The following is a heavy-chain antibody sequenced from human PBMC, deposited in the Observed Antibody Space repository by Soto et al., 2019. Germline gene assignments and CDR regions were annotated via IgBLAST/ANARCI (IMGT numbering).Heavy chain of an antibody. V-gene: IGHV3-66*01. J-gene: IGHJ6*02. CDR1: VFTVRSNY. CDR3: ATPGIAAAGPYYYYYYGMDV. CDR2: IYSGGST. Sequence: GGSLRLSCAASVFTVRSNYMSWVRQAPGKGLEWVSVIYSGGSTYYADSVKGRFTISRDNSKNTLYLQMNSLRAEDTAVYYCATPGIAAAGPYYYYYYGMDVWGQGTTVTVSS. D-gene: IGHD6-13*01.